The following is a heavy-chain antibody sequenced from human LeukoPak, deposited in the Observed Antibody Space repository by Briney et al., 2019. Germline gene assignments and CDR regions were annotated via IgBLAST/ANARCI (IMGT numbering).Heavy chain of an antibody. CDR1: GGTFSSYA. V-gene: IGHV1-69*01. Sequence: SVKVSCKASGGTFSSYAISWVRRAPGQGLEWMGGIIPIFGTANYAQKFQGRVTITADESTSTAYMELSSLRSEDTAVYYCARALMAYYDILTGYYNISPFDYWGQGTLVTVSS. CDR3: ARALMAYYDILTGYYNISPFDY. CDR2: IIPIFGTA. D-gene: IGHD3-9*01. J-gene: IGHJ4*02.